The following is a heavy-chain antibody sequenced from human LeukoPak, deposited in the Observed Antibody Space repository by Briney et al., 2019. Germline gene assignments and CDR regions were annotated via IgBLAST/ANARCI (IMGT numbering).Heavy chain of an antibody. V-gene: IGHV4-61*02. Sequence: SETLSLTCTVSGGSISSGSYYWSWIRQPAGKGLEWIGRIYTSGSTYYNPSLKSRVTISVDTSKNQFSLKLSSVTAADTAVYYCARRGYYYGMDVWGQGTTVTVSS. CDR1: GGSISSGSYY. D-gene: IGHD5-12*01. CDR2: IYTSGST. J-gene: IGHJ6*02. CDR3: ARRGYYYGMDV.